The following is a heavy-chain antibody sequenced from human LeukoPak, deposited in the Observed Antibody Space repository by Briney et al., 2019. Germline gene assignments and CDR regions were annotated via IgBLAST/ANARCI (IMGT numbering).Heavy chain of an antibody. CDR2: INPNSGGT. CDR1: GYTFTGYY. CDR3: ATLINTKDYYYGMDV. J-gene: IGHJ6*02. V-gene: IGHV1-2*02. Sequence: ASVKVSCKASGYTFTGYYMHWVRRAPGQGLEWMGWINPNSGGTNYAQKFQGRVTMTRDTSISTAYMELSRLRSDDTAVYYCATLINTKDYYYGMDVWGQGTTVTVSS. D-gene: IGHD3-16*01.